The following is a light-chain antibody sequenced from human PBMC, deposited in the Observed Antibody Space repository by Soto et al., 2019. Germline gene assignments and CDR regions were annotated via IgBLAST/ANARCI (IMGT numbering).Light chain of an antibody. Sequence: EIVMTQSPATLSVSPGERAPLSCRARQTVLSNLAWYQQKPGQAPRLLIYDASNRATGIPARFSGSGSGTDFTLTISSLEPEDFAVYYCQQYGSSGTFGQGTKV. CDR1: QTVLSN. CDR2: DAS. CDR3: QQYGSSGT. J-gene: IGKJ1*01. V-gene: IGKV3D-15*01.